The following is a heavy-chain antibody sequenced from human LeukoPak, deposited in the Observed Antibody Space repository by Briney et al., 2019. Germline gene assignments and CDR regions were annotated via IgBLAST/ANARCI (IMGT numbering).Heavy chain of an antibody. CDR3: ARAYDSSGYLDDY. V-gene: IGHV1-18*01. CDR2: ISAYNGNT. CDR1: GYSFTSHA. D-gene: IGHD3-22*01. J-gene: IGHJ4*02. Sequence: ASVKVSCKASGYSFTSHAMTWVRQAPGQGLEWMGWISAYNGNTNYAQKLQGRVTMTTDTSTSTAYMELRSLRSDDTAVYYCARAYDSSGYLDDYWGQGTLVTVSS.